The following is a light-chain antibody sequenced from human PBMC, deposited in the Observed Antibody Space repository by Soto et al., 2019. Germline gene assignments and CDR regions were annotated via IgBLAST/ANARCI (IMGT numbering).Light chain of an antibody. CDR3: QQGNNSPVT. CDR1: QDISRW. CDR2: AAS. Sequence: DVQMTQSPSSVSASVGDRVTITCRASQDISRWLAWYQQKPGQAPKFLIYAASNLQSGDPSRFSGSGSGKDFALTISSLQPEDFATYYCQQGNNSPVTFGLGTRLEMK. J-gene: IGKJ5*01. V-gene: IGKV1D-12*01.